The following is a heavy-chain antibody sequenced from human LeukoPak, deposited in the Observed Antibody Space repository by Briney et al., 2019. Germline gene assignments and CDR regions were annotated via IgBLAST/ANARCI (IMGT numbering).Heavy chain of an antibody. CDR2: ISWNGGNK. V-gene: IGHV3-9*01. CDR1: GFTFSSYS. J-gene: IGHJ4*02. Sequence: GGSLRLSCAASGFTFSSYSMNWVRQPPRKGLEWVSGISWNGGNKGYVDSVKGRFSISRDNAKNSLYLQMNSLRPEDTALYYCTKGGRMYSFGQDSWGQGTLVTVSS. D-gene: IGHD5-18*01. CDR3: TKGGRMYSFGQDS.